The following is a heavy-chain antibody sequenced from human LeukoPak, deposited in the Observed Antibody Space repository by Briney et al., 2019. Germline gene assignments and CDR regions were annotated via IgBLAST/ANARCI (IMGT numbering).Heavy chain of an antibody. CDR3: ARGPPLFDP. J-gene: IGHJ5*02. CDR1: GFTFSNYD. CDR2: ISISGSTV. Sequence: GGSLRLSCAASGFTFSNYDMNWIRQAPGNGLEWISYISISGSTVYYADSVKGRFTISRDNAKNSLYLQMNSLSAEDTAIYYCARGPPLFDPWGQGTLVTVSS. V-gene: IGHV3-48*03.